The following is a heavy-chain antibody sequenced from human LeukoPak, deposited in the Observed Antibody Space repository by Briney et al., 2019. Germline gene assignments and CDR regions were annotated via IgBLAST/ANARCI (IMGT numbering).Heavy chain of an antibody. V-gene: IGHV3-30*18. CDR2: ISYDGSNK. J-gene: IGHJ4*02. Sequence: GGSLRLSCAASGFTFSSYGMHWVRQAPGKGLGWVAVISYDGSNKYYADSVKGRFTISRDNSKNTLYLQMNSLRAEDTAVYYCAKGRRVIMVRGVPVDYWGQGTLVTVSS. CDR1: GFTFSSYG. CDR3: AKGRRVIMVRGVPVDY. D-gene: IGHD3-10*01.